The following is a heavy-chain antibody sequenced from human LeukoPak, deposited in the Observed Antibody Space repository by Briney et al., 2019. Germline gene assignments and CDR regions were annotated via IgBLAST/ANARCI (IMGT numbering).Heavy chain of an antibody. CDR2: IYYSGST. J-gene: IGHJ4*02. Sequence: SETLSLTCTVSGGSISSHYWSWIRQPPGKGLEWIGYIYYSGSTNYNPSLKSRVTISIDTSKNQFSLKLSSVTAADTAVYYCARVDWTTDYWGQGTLVTVS. D-gene: IGHD3-9*01. CDR3: ARVDWTTDY. CDR1: GGSISSHY. V-gene: IGHV4-59*08.